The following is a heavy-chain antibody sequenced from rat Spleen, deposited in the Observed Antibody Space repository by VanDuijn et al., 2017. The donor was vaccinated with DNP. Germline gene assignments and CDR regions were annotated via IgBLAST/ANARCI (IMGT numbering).Heavy chain of an antibody. CDR1: GFTFSNYG. J-gene: IGHJ1*01. Sequence: EVQLVESGGGLVQPGRSLKLSCAASGFTFSNYGMHWIRQAPTKGLEWVAYISSDGITTYYGDSVKGRFTISRDNAKNTLYLQMNRLRSEDTATYYCARGNNNYPYWSFDFWGPGTMVTVSS. CDR3: ARGNNNYPYWSFDF. CDR2: ISSDGITT. D-gene: IGHD1-10*01. V-gene: IGHV5-19*01.